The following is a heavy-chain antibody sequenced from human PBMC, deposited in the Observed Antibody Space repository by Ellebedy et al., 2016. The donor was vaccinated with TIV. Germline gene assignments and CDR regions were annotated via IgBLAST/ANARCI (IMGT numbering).Heavy chain of an antibody. CDR2: ITGSSSYM. Sequence: GESLKISCAASGFTFSNYSMNWVRQAPGKGLEWVSSITGSSSYMFYADSVKGRFTISIDNAKNSLYLQMNSLRAEDTAVYYCSRGIAAVMYWGQGTLVTVSS. J-gene: IGHJ4*02. D-gene: IGHD6-13*01. CDR3: SRGIAAVMY. V-gene: IGHV3-21*01. CDR1: GFTFSNYS.